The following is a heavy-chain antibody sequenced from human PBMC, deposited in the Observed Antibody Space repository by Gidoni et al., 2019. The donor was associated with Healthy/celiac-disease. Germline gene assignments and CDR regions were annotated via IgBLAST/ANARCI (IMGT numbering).Heavy chain of an antibody. CDR3: ARGGIAAQDY. V-gene: IGHV4-34*01. CDR2: IKHSGST. D-gene: IGHD6-13*01. Sequence: QVQLQQWGAGLLKPSETLSLTCAVYGGSFSGYYWSCIRRPPGKGLGWIGEIKHSGSTNYNPSLKSRVTISVDTSKNQFSLKLSSVTAADTAVYYCARGGIAAQDYWGQGTLVTVSS. CDR1: GGSFSGYY. J-gene: IGHJ4*02.